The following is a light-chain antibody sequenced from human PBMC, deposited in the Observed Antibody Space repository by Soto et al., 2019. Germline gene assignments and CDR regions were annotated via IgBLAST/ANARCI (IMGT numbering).Light chain of an antibody. V-gene: IGLV2-23*02. Sequence: QSALTQPASVSGSPGQSITISCTGTSGDLGTYNLVSWYQQEPGKAPKLMIFEVNKRPSGVSNRFSGSKSDNTASLTISGLQAEDEAHYYCSSYAGSTTPVVFGGGTKLTVL. CDR1: SGDLGTYNL. CDR3: SSYAGSTTPVV. CDR2: EVN. J-gene: IGLJ2*01.